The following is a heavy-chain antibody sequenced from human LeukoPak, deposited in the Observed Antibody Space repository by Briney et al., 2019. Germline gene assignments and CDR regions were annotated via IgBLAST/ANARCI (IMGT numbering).Heavy chain of an antibody. CDR2: ISAYNGNA. D-gene: IGHD2-8*01. J-gene: IGHJ6*02. CDR1: GYTFTSYG. Sequence: ASVKVSCKASGYTFTSYGISWVRQAPGQGLEWMGWISAYNGNANYAQKLQGRVTMTTDTSTSTAYMELRSLRSDDTAVYYCARDHYLEWGYGMDVWGQGTTVTVSS. V-gene: IGHV1-18*01. CDR3: ARDHYLEWGYGMDV.